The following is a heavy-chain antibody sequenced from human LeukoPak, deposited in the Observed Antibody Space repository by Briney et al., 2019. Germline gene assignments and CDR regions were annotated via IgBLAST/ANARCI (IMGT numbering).Heavy chain of an antibody. Sequence: ASVNVSCKASGYTLTGYYIHWVRQARGQGLEWMGWINPNSGGTNYAQKFQGRATMTRATSISTAYMELSRLRSDDTAVYHCARDEGTVAGVDYWGQGTLVTVSS. CDR3: ARDEGTVAGVDY. J-gene: IGHJ4*02. D-gene: IGHD6-19*01. CDR1: GYTLTGYY. CDR2: INPNSGGT. V-gene: IGHV1-2*02.